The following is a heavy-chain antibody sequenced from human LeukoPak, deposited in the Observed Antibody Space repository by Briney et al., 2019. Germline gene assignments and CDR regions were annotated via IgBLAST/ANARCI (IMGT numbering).Heavy chain of an antibody. D-gene: IGHD1-14*01. CDR1: GGSISSSSYY. CDR3: ASDGTGYYFDY. J-gene: IGHJ4*02. Sequence: PSETLSLTCTVSGGSISSSSYYWGWIRQPPGKGLEWIGSIYYSGSTYYNPSLKSRVTISVDTSKNQFSLKLSSVTAADTAVYYCASDGTGYYFDYWGQGTLVTVSS. V-gene: IGHV4-39*07. CDR2: IYYSGST.